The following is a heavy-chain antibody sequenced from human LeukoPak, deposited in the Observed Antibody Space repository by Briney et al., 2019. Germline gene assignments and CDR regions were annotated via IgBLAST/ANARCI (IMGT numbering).Heavy chain of an antibody. CDR2: IWYDGSNK. D-gene: IGHD3-10*01. Sequence: PGRSLRLSCAASGFTFSSYGMHWVRQVPGKGLEGGAVIWYDGSNKYYADSVKGRFTISRDNSKNTLYLQMNSLRAEDTAVYYCASSPLWFGEQYFDYWGQGTLVTVSS. CDR3: ASSPLWFGEQYFDY. CDR1: GFTFSSYG. J-gene: IGHJ4*02. V-gene: IGHV3-33*01.